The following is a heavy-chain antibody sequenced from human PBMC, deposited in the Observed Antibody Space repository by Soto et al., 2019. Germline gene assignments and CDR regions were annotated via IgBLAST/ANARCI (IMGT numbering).Heavy chain of an antibody. CDR3: ARGRITVAGLTP. V-gene: IGHV4-59*12. D-gene: IGHD6-19*01. CDR2: IHYSGST. J-gene: IGHJ4*02. Sequence: SETLSLTCTVSVGSISPYYWTWIRQPPGKGLEWIGNIHYSGSTSYNPSLKGRVTMSVDTSENQLSLKLISVTAADMAVYYCARGRITVAGLTPWGQGTLVTVSS. CDR1: VGSISPYY.